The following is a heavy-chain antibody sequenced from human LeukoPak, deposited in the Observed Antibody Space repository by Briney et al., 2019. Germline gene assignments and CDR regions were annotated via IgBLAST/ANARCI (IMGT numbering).Heavy chain of an antibody. CDR2: IYYSGST. CDR1: GGSISSSSYY. J-gene: IGHJ6*03. D-gene: IGHD6-13*01. CDR3: AREAYSSSWLSDYYYYYMDV. Sequence: SETLSLTCTVSGGSISSSSYYWGWIRQPPGKGLEWIGSIYYSGSTYYNPSLKSRVTISVDTSKNQFSLKLSSVTAADTAVYYCAREAYSSSWLSDYYYYYMDVWGKGTTVTISS. V-gene: IGHV4-39*02.